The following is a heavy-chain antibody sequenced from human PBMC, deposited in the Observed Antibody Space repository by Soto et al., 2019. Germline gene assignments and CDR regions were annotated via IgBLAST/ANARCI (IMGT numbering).Heavy chain of an antibody. Sequence: SETLSLTCAVYGGSFSGYYWSWIRQPPGKGLEWIGEINHSGSTNYNPSLKSRVTISVDTSKNQFSLKLSSVTAADTAVYYCARGYPRTSFVHYWGQGTLVTVSS. V-gene: IGHV4-34*01. CDR2: INHSGST. D-gene: IGHD2-2*01. CDR3: ARGYPRTSFVHY. CDR1: GGSFSGYY. J-gene: IGHJ4*02.